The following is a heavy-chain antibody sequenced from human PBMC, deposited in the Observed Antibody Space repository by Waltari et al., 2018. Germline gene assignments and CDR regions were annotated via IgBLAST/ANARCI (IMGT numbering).Heavy chain of an antibody. V-gene: IGHV3-23*01. D-gene: IGHD2-2*01. CDR2: ISGSGGST. J-gene: IGHJ4*02. CDR1: GLTFSSYA. Sequence: EVQLLESGGGLVQPGGSLRLSCAASGLTFSSYAMSWVSQAPGKGLEWVSAISGSGGSTYYYADSVKGRFIISRDNSKNTLYLQMNSLRAEDTAVYYCAKDRVDFSVVVPAAMFDYWGQGTLVTVSS. CDR3: AKDRVDFSVVVPAAMFDY.